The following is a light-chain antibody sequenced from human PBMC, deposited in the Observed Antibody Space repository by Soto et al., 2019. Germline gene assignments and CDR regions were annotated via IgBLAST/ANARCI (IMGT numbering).Light chain of an antibody. V-gene: IGLV2-23*01. CDR2: EGS. Sequence: SVLTQPASVSGSPGQSITISCTGTSSDVGSYNLVSWHQQHPGKAPKLMIYEGSKRPSGVSNRFSGSKSGNTASLTISGLQAEDEADYYCCSYAGSSTPLYVFGTGTKVTVL. CDR1: SSDVGSYNL. CDR3: CSYAGSSTPLYV. J-gene: IGLJ1*01.